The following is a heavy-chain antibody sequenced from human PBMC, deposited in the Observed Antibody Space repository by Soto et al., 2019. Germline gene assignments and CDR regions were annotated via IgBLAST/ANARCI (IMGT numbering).Heavy chain of an antibody. J-gene: IGHJ4*02. CDR2: ISYDGSNK. V-gene: IGHV3-30-3*01. D-gene: IGHD1-26*01. CDR1: GFTFSSYA. Sequence: GGSLRLSCAASGFTFSSYAMHWVRQAPGKGLEWVAVISYDGSNKYYADSVKGRFTISRDNSKNTLYLQMNSLRAEDTAVYYCARDSGGSIKYYFDYWGQGTLVTVSS. CDR3: ARDSGGSIKYYFDY.